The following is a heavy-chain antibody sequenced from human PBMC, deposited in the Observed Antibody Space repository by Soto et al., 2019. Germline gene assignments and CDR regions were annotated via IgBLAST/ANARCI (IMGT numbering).Heavy chain of an antibody. V-gene: IGHV1-46*01. CDR2: INPSGGST. Sequence: ASVKFSCKASGYTFTSYYMHWVRQAPGQGLEWMGIINPSGGSTSYAQKFQGRVTMTRDTSTSTVYMELSSLRSEDTAVYYCARDYDILTGYYTSYYYYGMDVWGQGTTVTVS. J-gene: IGHJ6*02. CDR3: ARDYDILTGYYTSYYYYGMDV. D-gene: IGHD3-9*01. CDR1: GYTFTSYY.